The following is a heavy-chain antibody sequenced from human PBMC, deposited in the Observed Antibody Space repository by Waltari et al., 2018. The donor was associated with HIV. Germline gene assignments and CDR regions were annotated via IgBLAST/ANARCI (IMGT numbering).Heavy chain of an antibody. V-gene: IGHV3-23*01. D-gene: IGHD6-19*01. J-gene: IGHJ4*02. CDR3: ATCNIGSGWYLKSQIRI. Sequence: VQMLESGGDLVQPGGSLRLSCAVSGLNFATSGLGWVRQAPGKGLEWMSAITSSGGRTYYAESVKGRFIISRDNSKKTVTLQLKNLRLGDTAMYYCATCNIGSGWYLKSQIRIWGQGTLVTVS. CDR2: ITSSGGRT. CDR1: GLNFATSG.